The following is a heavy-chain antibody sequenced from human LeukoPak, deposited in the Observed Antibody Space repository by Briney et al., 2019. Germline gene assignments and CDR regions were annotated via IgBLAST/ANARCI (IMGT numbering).Heavy chain of an antibody. V-gene: IGHV4-38-2*02. CDR1: GYSISSGYY. Sequence: PSETLSLTCTVSGYSISSGYYWGWIRQPPGKGLEWIGSIYHSGSTYYNPSLKSRVTISVDTSKNQFSLRLRSATAADTAVYYCARHEEEDGYNPKTIDSWGQGTLVTVSS. J-gene: IGHJ4*02. CDR3: ARHEEEDGYNPKTIDS. D-gene: IGHD5-24*01. CDR2: IYHSGST.